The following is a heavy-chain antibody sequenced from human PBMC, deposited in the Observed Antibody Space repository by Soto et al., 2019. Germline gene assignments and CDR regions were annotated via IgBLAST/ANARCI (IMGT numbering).Heavy chain of an antibody. J-gene: IGHJ4*02. CDR2: ISAYNGNT. Sequence: QVQLVQSGAEVKKPGASVKVSCKASGYTFTSYGISWVRQAPGQGLEWMGWISAYNGNTNYAQKLQGRVTMTTDTYTRTDYMEMRSLRSDDTAVYYCARDYYDSSGYPYYFDYWGQGTLVTVSS. D-gene: IGHD3-22*01. CDR1: GYTFTSYG. CDR3: ARDYYDSSGYPYYFDY. V-gene: IGHV1-18*01.